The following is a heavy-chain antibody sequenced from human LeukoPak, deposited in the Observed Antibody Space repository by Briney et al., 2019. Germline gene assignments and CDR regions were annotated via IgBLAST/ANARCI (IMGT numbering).Heavy chain of an antibody. CDR1: GFTVSSNY. D-gene: IGHD6-19*01. J-gene: IGHJ4*02. CDR3: AGGRIAVAGPYY. V-gene: IGHV3-66*01. CDR2: IYSGGST. Sequence: QPGGSLRLSCAVSGFTVSSNYMSWVRQAPGKGLEWVSVIYSGGSTYYADSVKGRFTISRDNSKNTLYLQMNSLRAEDTAVYYCAGGRIAVAGPYYWGQGTLVTVSS.